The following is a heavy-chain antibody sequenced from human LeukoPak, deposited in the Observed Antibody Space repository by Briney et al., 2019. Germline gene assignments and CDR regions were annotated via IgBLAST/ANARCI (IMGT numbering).Heavy chain of an antibody. J-gene: IGHJ5*02. D-gene: IGHD1-20*01. CDR2: IYTSGIT. V-gene: IGHV4-4*07. CDR1: GGSISRYY. Sequence: SETLSLTCTVSGGSISRYYWSWIRQPAGKGLEWIGRIYTSGITDYNLSLKSRVTMSLDTSKSQFSLKLSSVTAADTAVYYCARRNWNPRVNWFDPWGQGTLVTVSS. CDR3: ARRNWNPRVNWFDP.